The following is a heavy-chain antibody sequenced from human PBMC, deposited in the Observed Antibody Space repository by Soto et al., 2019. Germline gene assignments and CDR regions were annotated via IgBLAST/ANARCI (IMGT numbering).Heavy chain of an antibody. CDR1: GGSISSGDYY. CDR3: ARDSAAGLNWFGP. Sequence: SETPSLTCTVSGGSISSGDYYWSWIRQPPGKGLEWIGYIYYSGSTYYNPSLKSRVTISVDTSKNQFSLKLSSVTAADTAVYYGARDSAAGLNWFGPWGQGTLVTSPQ. CDR2: IYYSGST. D-gene: IGHD6-13*01. V-gene: IGHV4-30-4*01. J-gene: IGHJ5*02.